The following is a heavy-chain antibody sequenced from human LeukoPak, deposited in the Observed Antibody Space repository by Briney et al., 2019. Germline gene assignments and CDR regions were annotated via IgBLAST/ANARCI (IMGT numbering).Heavy chain of an antibody. CDR2: ISASGGGT. J-gene: IGHJ4*02. CDR1: GFTFRSYA. CDR3: VRGPYGSGSYR. D-gene: IGHD3-10*01. Sequence: PGGSLRLSCAASGFTFRSYAMSWVRQAPGKGLEWVSAISASGGGTYYADSVKGRFTISRDNSKNTLYLQMNSLRAEDTAVYYCVRGPYGSGSYRWGQGTLVTVSA. V-gene: IGHV3-23*01.